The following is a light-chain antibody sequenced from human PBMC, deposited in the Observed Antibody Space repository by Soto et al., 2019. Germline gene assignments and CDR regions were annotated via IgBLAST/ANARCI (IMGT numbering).Light chain of an antibody. CDR3: HQTYISPPT. CDR2: SAS. CDR1: ETTANY. V-gene: IGKV1-39*01. J-gene: IGKJ4*01. Sequence: DIQMTQSPSSLSASVGDRVTITCRASETTANYLNWYQHKPGKAPKLLIHSASSLQSGVPSRFSGRGSGTDFTLTTNSLQPEAFATYSCHQTYISPPTFGGGTKVEIK.